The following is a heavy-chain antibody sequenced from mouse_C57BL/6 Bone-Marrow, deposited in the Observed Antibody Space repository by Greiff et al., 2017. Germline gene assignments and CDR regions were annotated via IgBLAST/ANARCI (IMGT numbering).Heavy chain of an antibody. CDR3: ARRGFITTVAAY. D-gene: IGHD1-1*01. CDR2: IHPNSGST. Sequence: QVQLQQPGAELVKPGASVKLSCKASGYTFTSYWMPWVKQRPGQGLEWIGMIHPNSGSTNYNEKFKSKATLTVDKSSSTAYMQLSSLTSEDSAVYYCARRGFITTVAAYWGQGTLVTVSA. J-gene: IGHJ3*01. CDR1: GYTFTSYW. V-gene: IGHV1-64*01.